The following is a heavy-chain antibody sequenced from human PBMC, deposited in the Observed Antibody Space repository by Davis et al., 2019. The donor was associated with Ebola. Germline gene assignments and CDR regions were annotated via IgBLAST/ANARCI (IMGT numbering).Heavy chain of an antibody. D-gene: IGHD1-14*01. CDR3: AKDKPEVYYYYYGMDV. CDR2: ISSSSSYT. CDR1: GFTFSDYY. J-gene: IGHJ6*02. V-gene: IGHV3-11*06. Sequence: GGSLRLSCAASGFTFSDYYMSWIRQAPGKGLEWVSYISSSSSYTNYADSVKGRFTISRDNSKNTLYLQMNSLRAEDTAVYYCAKDKPEVYYYYYGMDVWGQGTTVTVSS.